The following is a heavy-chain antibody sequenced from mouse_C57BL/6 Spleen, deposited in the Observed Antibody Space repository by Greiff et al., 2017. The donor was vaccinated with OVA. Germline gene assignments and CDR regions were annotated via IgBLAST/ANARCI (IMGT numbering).Heavy chain of an antibody. V-gene: IGHV1-81*01. J-gene: IGHJ3*01. CDR2: IYPRSGNT. CDR1: GYTFTSYG. CDR3: ATPSY. Sequence: QVQLQQSGAELARPGASVKLSCTASGYTFTSYGISWVKQRTGQGLEWIGEIYPRSGNTYYNEKFKGKATLTADKSSSTAYMELRSLTSEDSAVYFCATPSYWGQGTLVTVSA.